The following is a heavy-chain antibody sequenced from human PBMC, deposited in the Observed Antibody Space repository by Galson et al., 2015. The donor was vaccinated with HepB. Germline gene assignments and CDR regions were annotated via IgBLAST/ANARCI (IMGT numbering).Heavy chain of an antibody. CDR2: ISSNGGST. CDR3: ARESAADDGSSGYYSTYDY. D-gene: IGHD3-22*01. J-gene: IGHJ4*02. V-gene: IGHV3-64*01. CDR1: GFTFSSYA. Sequence: SLRLSCAASGFTFSSYAMHWVRQAPGKGLEYVSAISSNGGSTYYANSVKGRFTISRDNSKNTLYLQMGSLRAEDMAVYYCARESAADDGSSGYYSTYDYWGQGTLVTVSS.